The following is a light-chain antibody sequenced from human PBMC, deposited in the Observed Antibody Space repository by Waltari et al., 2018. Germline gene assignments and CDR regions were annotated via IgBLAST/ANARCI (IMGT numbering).Light chain of an antibody. CDR3: QEYDSLPIT. Sequence: DIQITQSPSTLPASVRDRVTITCRASQYVKNNLAWFQQKPGKAPKVLIHKASRLESGVPSRFSGSGFGTEFILSISSLQPDDFATYYCQEYDSLPITFGGGTKVEIK. CDR2: KAS. CDR1: QYVKNN. V-gene: IGKV1-5*03. J-gene: IGKJ4*01.